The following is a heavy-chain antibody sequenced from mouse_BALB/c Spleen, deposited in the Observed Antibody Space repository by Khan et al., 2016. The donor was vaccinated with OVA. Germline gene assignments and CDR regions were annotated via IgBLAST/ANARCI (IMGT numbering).Heavy chain of an antibody. J-gene: IGHJ4*01. D-gene: IGHD2-14*01. CDR3: SRGYYRYDDYYAMDY. CDR1: GFSLSRYN. CDR2: IWGGGGT. V-gene: IGHV2-6-4*01. Sequence: QVQLKESGPGLVAPSQSLSITCTVSGFSLSRYNIHWVRQPPGKGLEWLGMIWGGGGTAYNSTLKIRLSISKDNSKSQVFLQMNSLQNDDTAMYFCSRGYYRYDDYYAMDYWGQGTSVTVSS.